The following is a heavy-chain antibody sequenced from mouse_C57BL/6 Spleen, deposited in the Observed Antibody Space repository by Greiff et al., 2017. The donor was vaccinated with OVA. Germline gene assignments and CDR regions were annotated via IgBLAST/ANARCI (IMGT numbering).Heavy chain of an antibody. J-gene: IGHJ3*01. D-gene: IGHD1-1*01. CDR2: ISYDGSN. CDR3: ARELCTTVEAWFAY. Sequence: EVQLQQSGPGLVKPSQSLSLTCSVTGYSITSGYYWNWIRQFPGNKLEWVGYISYDGSNNYNPSLKNRISITRDTSKNQFFLKLNSVTTEDTATYYCARELCTTVEAWFAYWGQGTLVTVSA. V-gene: IGHV3-6*01. CDR1: GYSITSGYY.